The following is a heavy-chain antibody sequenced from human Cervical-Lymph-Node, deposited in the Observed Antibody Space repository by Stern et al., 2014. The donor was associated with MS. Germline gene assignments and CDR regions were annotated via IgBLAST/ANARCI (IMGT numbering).Heavy chain of an antibody. CDR1: GFTFDDYD. J-gene: IGHJ6*02. CDR3: AKDYSSSESYYGYGLDV. CDR2: ISWNSGSI. D-gene: IGHD1-26*01. V-gene: IGHV3-9*01. Sequence: EVQLVESGGGLVQPGRSLRLSCAASGFTFDDYDMPWVRQVPGKGLEWVSSISWNSGSIGYAASVKGRFTISRDNARNSLYLQMNRLSAEDTALYYCAKDYSSSESYYGYGLDVWGQGTTVTVS.